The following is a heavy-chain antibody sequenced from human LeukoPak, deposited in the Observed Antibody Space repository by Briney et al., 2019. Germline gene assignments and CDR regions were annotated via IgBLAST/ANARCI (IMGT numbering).Heavy chain of an antibody. CDR2: IKSKTDGGTT. CDR1: GFTFSNAW. CDR3: TTGVSIVVVPGFDY. V-gene: IGHV3-15*07. D-gene: IGHD2-2*01. Sequence: GGSLRLSCAASGFTFSNAWINWVRQAPGKGLEWVGRIKSKTDGGTTDYAAPVKGRFTISRDDSKNTLYLQMNSLKTEDTAVYYCTTGVSIVVVPGFDYWGQGTLVTVSS. J-gene: IGHJ4*02.